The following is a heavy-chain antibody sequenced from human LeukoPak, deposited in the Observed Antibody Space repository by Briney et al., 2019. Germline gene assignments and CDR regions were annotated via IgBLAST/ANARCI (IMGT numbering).Heavy chain of an antibody. V-gene: IGHV3-48*02. D-gene: IGHD2-15*01. CDR1: GFTFSSYS. Sequence: GGSLRLSCAASGFTFSSYSMNWVRQAPGKGLEWVSYISSSSSTIYYADSVKGRFTISRDNAKNSLYLQMNSLRDEDTAVYYCARDGIVVVVAALHDAFDIWGQGTMVTVSS. CDR2: ISSSSSTI. J-gene: IGHJ3*02. CDR3: ARDGIVVVVAALHDAFDI.